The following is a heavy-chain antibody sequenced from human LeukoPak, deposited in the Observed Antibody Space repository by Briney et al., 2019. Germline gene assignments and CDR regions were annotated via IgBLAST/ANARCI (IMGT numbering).Heavy chain of an antibody. D-gene: IGHD3-22*01. CDR3: ARIFGRTDSNGYWGSTYYYYMDV. CDR2: IKQGGSER. CDR1: GFTFSSYS. J-gene: IGHJ6*03. V-gene: IGHV3-7*01. Sequence: GGSLRLSCAASGFTFSSYSMTWVRQAPGKGLEWVANIKQGGSERYYVDSVKGRFTISRDNANNSLYLQLSSLRAEDTAVYYCARIFGRTDSNGYWGSTYYYYMDVWGKGTTVTVSS.